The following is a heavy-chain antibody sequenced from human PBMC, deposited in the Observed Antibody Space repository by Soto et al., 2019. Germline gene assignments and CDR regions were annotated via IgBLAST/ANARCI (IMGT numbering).Heavy chain of an antibody. CDR1: GFTFSNAW. V-gene: IGHV3-15*07. J-gene: IGHJ4*02. CDR3: TTVVSAFGGVIVIYYFDY. D-gene: IGHD3-16*02. Sequence: GGSLRLSCAASGFTFSNAWMNWVRQAPGKGLEWVGRIKSKTDGGTTDYAAPVKGRFTISRDDSKNTLYLQMNSLKTEDTAVYYCTTVVSAFGGVIVIYYFDYWGQGTLVTVSS. CDR2: IKSKTDGGTT.